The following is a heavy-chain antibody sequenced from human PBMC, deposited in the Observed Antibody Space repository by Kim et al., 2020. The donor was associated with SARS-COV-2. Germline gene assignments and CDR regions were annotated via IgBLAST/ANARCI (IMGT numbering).Heavy chain of an antibody. CDR3: AQRVVTAIHIDAFDI. CDR1: GGSISSSNW. D-gene: IGHD2-21*02. J-gene: IGHJ3*02. Sequence: SETLSLTCAVSGGSISSSNWWSWVRQPPGKGLEWIGEIYHSGSTNYNPSLKSRVTISVDKSKNQFSLKLSSVTAADTAVYYCAQRVVTAIHIDAFDIWGQGTMVTVSS. CDR2: IYHSGST. V-gene: IGHV4-4*02.